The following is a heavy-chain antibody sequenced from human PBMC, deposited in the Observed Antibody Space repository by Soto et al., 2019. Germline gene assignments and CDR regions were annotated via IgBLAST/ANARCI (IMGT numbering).Heavy chain of an antibody. D-gene: IGHD6-13*01. CDR3: VRQQQCPDY. V-gene: IGHV6-1*01. CDR2: TYYRSKWYN. Sequence: PSATHSLTGDSSGGSVCRNSGAWNWNRQSPSRGLEWLGRTYYRSKWYNGYAVSVKSRISITPDTSKNQFSLQLNSVTPEDTAVYYCVRQQQCPDYWGQGTLVTVSS. CDR1: GGSVCRNSGA. J-gene: IGHJ4*02.